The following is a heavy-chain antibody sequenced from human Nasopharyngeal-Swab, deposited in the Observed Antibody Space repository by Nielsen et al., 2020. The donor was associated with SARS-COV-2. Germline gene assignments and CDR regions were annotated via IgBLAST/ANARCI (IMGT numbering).Heavy chain of an antibody. D-gene: IGHD2-21*02. J-gene: IGHJ4*02. CDR2: INPSGGST. CDR1: GYTFTSCY. V-gene: IGHV1-46*01. Sequence: ASVKVSCKASGYTFTSCYMHWVRQAPGQGLQWMGIINPSGGSTSYAQKFQGRVTMTRDTSTSTVYMELSSLRSEDTAVYYCARDEGWIVVVTAILDYWGQGTLVTVSS. CDR3: ARDEGWIVVVTAILDY.